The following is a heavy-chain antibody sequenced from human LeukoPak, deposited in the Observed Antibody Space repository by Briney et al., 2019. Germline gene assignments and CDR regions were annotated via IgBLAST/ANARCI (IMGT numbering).Heavy chain of an antibody. CDR3: ARTLRSTGWYKVDAFDI. CDR1: GFTFSSYW. J-gene: IGHJ3*02. V-gene: IGHV3-7*03. D-gene: IGHD6-19*01. Sequence: GGSLRLSCAASGFTFSSYWMSWVRQAPGKGLEWVANIKQDGSEKYYVDSVKGRFTISRDNAKNSLYLQMNSLRAEDTAVYYCARTLRSTGWYKVDAFDIWGQGTMVTVSS. CDR2: IKQDGSEK.